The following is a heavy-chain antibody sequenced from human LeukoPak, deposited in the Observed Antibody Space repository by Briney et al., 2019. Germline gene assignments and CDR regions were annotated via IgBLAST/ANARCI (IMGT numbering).Heavy chain of an antibody. J-gene: IGHJ1*01. V-gene: IGHV3-43D*04. CDR1: GFTFKDYA. CDR2: ISWDGGNT. Sequence: GGSLRLSCAASGFTFKDYAMHWVRQAPGKGLEWVCLISWDGGNTYYADSVKSRFTIPRDNSKNSLYLQMNSLRVEDTALYYCVEESESGGYRYFRHWGQGTLVTVSS. D-gene: IGHD3-22*01. CDR3: VEESESGGYRYFRH.